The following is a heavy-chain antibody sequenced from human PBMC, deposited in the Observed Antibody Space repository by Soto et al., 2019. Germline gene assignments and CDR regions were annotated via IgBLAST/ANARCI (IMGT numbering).Heavy chain of an antibody. CDR2: IIPIFGTA. V-gene: IGHV1-69*13. J-gene: IGHJ5*02. CDR3: ARDRNYDYVWGSYRSGWFDP. D-gene: IGHD3-16*02. CDR1: GGTFSSYA. Sequence: GASVKVSCKASGGTFSSYAISWLRQAPGQGLEWMGGIIPIFGTANYAQKFQGRVTITADESTSTAYMELSSLRSEDTAVYYCARDRNYDYVWGSYRSGWFDPWGQGTLVTVSS.